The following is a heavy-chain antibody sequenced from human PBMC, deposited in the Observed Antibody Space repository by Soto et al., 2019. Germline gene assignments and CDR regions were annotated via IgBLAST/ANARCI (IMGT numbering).Heavy chain of an antibody. CDR2: IIPIFGTA. CDR3: ARNTGYSSGWYPYYYGMDV. V-gene: IGHV1-69*13. D-gene: IGHD6-19*01. CDR1: GGTFSSYA. J-gene: IGHJ6*02. Sequence: SVKVSCKASGGTFSSYAISWVRQAPGQGLEWMGGIIPIFGTANYAQKFQGRVTIPADESTSTAYMELSSLRSEATAVYYCARNTGYSSGWYPYYYGMDVWGQGTTVTVSS.